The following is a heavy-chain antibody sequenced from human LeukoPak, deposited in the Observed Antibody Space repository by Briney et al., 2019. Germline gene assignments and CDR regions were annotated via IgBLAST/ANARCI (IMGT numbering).Heavy chain of an antibody. J-gene: IGHJ6*03. V-gene: IGHV4-59*01. CDR1: GGSTSSYY. Sequence: SETLSLTCTVSGGSTSSYYWSWIRQPPGKGLEWIGYIYYSGSTNYNPSLKSRVTISVDTSKNQFSLKLSSVTAADTAVYYCARVPRVVAEQGYYYYMDVWGKGTTVTVSS. D-gene: IGHD2-2*01. CDR3: ARVPRVVAEQGYYYYMDV. CDR2: IYYSGST.